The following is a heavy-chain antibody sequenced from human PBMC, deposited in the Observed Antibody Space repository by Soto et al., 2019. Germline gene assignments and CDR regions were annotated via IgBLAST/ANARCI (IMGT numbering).Heavy chain of an antibody. J-gene: IGHJ6*02. CDR1: GGSFSGYY. CDR3: ARGRINCSGGSCIYRMDV. D-gene: IGHD2-15*01. V-gene: IGHV4-34*01. CDR2: INHSGST. Sequence: SETLSLTCAVYGGSFSGYYWSWIRQPPGKGLEWIGEINHSGSTNYNPSLKSRVTISVDTSKNQFSLKLSSVTAADTAVYYCARGRINCSGGSCIYRMDVWGQGTTVTVSS.